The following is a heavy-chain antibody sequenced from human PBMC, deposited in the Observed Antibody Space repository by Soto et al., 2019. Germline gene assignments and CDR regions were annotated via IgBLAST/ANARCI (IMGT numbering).Heavy chain of an antibody. V-gene: IGHV3-48*01. Sequence: EVQLVESGGGLVQPGGSLRLSCAASGFTFSSYSMNWVRQAPGKGLEWVSYISSSSSTIYYADSVKGRFTISRDNAKNSLYLQMNSLRAEVTAVYYCARVGDYGDYWGQGTLVTVSS. CDR2: ISSSSSTI. CDR1: GFTFSSYS. J-gene: IGHJ4*02. CDR3: ARVGDYGDY.